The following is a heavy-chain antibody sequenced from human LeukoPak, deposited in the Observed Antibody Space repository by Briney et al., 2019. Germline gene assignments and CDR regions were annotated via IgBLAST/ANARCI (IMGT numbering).Heavy chain of an antibody. CDR1: GFTFGGYW. D-gene: IGHD3-3*01. CDR2: INPDGRIK. Sequence: GGSLRLSCAASGFTFGGYWMSWVRQAPGRGLEWVANINPDGRIKYYVDSIKGRFTISRDNAKNSLYLQMNSLRAEDTAVYYCASGFLQWLYWGQGTLVTVSS. CDR3: ASGFLQWLY. V-gene: IGHV3-7*01. J-gene: IGHJ4*02.